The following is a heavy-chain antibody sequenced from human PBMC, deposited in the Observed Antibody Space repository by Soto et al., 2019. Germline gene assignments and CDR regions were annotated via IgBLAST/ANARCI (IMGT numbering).Heavy chain of an antibody. J-gene: IGHJ3*02. CDR1: GYTFTSYD. D-gene: IGHD3-10*01. V-gene: IGHV1-8*01. CDR2: MNPNSGNT. Sequence: ASVKVSCKASGYTFTSYDINWVRQATGQGLEGMGWMNPNSGNTGYAQKYQGRVTMTRNTPRRPAYMELSSLRSEGTAVYYCARGDFREGDDMVRVLHDAFDIWGQGTMVTVSS. CDR3: ARGDFREGDDMVRVLHDAFDI.